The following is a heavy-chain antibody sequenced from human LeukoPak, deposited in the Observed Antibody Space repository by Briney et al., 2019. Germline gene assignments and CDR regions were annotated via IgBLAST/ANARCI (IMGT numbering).Heavy chain of an antibody. D-gene: IGHD3-22*01. V-gene: IGHV1-18*01. J-gene: IGHJ4*02. CDR1: GYTFTDYG. CDR3: AREGYYDSSGYNFDY. Sequence: ASVKVSCKASGYTFTDYGITWVRQAPGQGLEWMGWISAYKGYTNYAQKLQGRVTMTTDTSTSTAYVELRSLRSDDTAVYYCAREGYYDSSGYNFDYWGQGTLVTVSS. CDR2: ISAYKGYT.